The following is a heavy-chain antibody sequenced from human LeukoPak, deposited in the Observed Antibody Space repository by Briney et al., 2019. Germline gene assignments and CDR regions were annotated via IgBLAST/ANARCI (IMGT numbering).Heavy chain of an antibody. Sequence: SGESLRISCAASGFTFSSYAMSWVRQAPGKGLEWVSGISGSGGSTYYADSVKGRFTISRDNSKNTLYLQMNSLRAEDTAVYYCADSRPLYSYGYPDAFDIWGQGTMVTVSS. CDR1: GFTFSSYA. CDR3: ADSRPLYSYGYPDAFDI. D-gene: IGHD5-18*01. CDR2: ISGSGGST. J-gene: IGHJ3*02. V-gene: IGHV3-23*01.